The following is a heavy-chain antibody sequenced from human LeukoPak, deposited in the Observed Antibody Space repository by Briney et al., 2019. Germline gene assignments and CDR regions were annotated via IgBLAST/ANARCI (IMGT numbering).Heavy chain of an antibody. J-gene: IGHJ4*02. D-gene: IGHD6-19*01. CDR3: ARVDSSGWYGYIDY. V-gene: IGHV4-59*01. CDR2: IYYSGNT. Sequence: PSETLSLTCTVSGGSISSYYWSWIRQPPGKGLEWIGYIYYSGNTNYNPSLKSRVTISVDTSKNQFSLKLSSVTAADTAVYYCARVDSSGWYGYIDYWGQGTLVTVSS. CDR1: GGSISSYY.